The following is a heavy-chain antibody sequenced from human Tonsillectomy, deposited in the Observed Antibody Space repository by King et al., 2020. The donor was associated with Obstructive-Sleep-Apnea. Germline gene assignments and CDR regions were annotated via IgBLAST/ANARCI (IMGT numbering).Heavy chain of an antibody. CDR3: TRRGGTDSSGYYYVDPVGS. CDR1: GFTFSGSA. J-gene: IGHJ5*02. Sequence: VQLVESGGGLVQPGGSLKLSCAASGFTFSGSAMHWVRQASGKGLEWVGRIGSNANSYATAYAASVTGRFTISRDDSKNTAYLQMNSLKTEDTAVYFRTRRGGTDSSGYYYVDPVGSWGQGTLVTVS. CDR2: IGSNANSYAT. V-gene: IGHV3-73*02. D-gene: IGHD3-22*01.